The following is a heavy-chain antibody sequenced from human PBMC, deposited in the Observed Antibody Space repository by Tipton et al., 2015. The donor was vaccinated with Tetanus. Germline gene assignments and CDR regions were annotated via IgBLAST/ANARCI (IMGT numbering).Heavy chain of an antibody. CDR3: ANLPVGQH. D-gene: IGHD2-2*01. CDR1: GFTVSNNY. Sequence: GSLRLSCAASGFTVSNNYMTWVRQAPGKGLDWVSIIYAGGNTYYADSVKGRFTISRDNSKNTLYLQMNSLRAEDTAGYYCANLPVGQHWGQGTLVTVSS. V-gene: IGHV3-53*01. CDR2: IYAGGNT. J-gene: IGHJ1*01.